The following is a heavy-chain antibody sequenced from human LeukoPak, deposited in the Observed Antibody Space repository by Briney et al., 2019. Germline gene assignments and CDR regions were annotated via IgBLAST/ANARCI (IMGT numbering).Heavy chain of an antibody. V-gene: IGHV3-23*01. CDR3: ARDFSLVVGASDS. D-gene: IGHD1-26*01. Sequence: GGSLRLSCAASGFTFRNYVIHWVRQAPGKGLEWVSTISGGGGSTYYADSVKGRFTISRDNSKNTLYLQVNSLRAEDTAVYYCARDFSLVVGASDSWGKGTLVTASS. CDR2: ISGGGGST. CDR1: GFTFRNYV. J-gene: IGHJ5*02.